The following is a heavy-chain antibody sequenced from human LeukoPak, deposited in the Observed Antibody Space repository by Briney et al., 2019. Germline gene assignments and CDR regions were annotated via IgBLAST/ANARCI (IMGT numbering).Heavy chain of an antibody. Sequence: PSETLSLTCTVSGGSISSSSYYWGWIRQPPGKGLEWIGSIYYGGSTYYNPSLKSRVTISVDTSKNQFSLKLSSVTAADTAVYYCAVIAAAGGFDYWGQGTLVTVSS. CDR1: GGSISSSSYY. D-gene: IGHD6-13*01. J-gene: IGHJ4*02. V-gene: IGHV4-39*07. CDR3: AVIAAAGGFDY. CDR2: IYYGGST.